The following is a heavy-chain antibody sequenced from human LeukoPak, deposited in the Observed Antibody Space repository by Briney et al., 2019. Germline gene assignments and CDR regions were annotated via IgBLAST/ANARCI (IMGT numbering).Heavy chain of an antibody. CDR3: ATIKRGNIYGYFDF. D-gene: IGHD5-18*01. CDR1: DVSISSHY. Sequence: SSETLSLTCSVSDVSISSHYWSWLRQPPGKGLEWIAYMRDTVNTKDNPSFKSRLTLSADTSKNQFSLRLSSVTAADSAVYYCATIKRGNIYGYFDFWGQGILVTVSS. J-gene: IGHJ4*02. V-gene: IGHV4-59*11. CDR2: MRDTVNT.